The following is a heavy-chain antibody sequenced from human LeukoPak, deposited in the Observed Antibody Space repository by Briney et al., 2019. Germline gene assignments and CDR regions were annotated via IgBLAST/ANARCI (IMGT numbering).Heavy chain of an antibody. CDR1: GITFNKYW. CDR3: ASSWELPDFDY. CDR2: IKQDGSET. Sequence: GGSLRLSCAASGITFNKYWMSWVRQAPGKGLEWVANIKQDGSETYYVDSVKGRFSISRDNAKNSLFLQMNSLRAEDTAMYYCASSWELPDFDYWGQGTLVTVSS. V-gene: IGHV3-7*01. J-gene: IGHJ4*02. D-gene: IGHD1-26*01.